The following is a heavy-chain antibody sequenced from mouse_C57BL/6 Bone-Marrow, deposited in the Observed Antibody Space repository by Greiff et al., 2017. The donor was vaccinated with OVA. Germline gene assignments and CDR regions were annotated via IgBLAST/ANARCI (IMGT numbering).Heavy chain of an antibody. CDR2: IRSKSNNYAT. V-gene: IGHV10-1*01. D-gene: IGHD2-1*01. CDR1: GFSFNTYA. Sequence: EVKVVESGGGLVQPKGSLKLSCAASGFSFNTYAMNWVRQAPGKGLEWVARIRSKSNNYATYYADSVKDRFTISRDDSESMLYLQMNNLKTEDTAMYYCVTSLLESFDYWGQGTTLTVSS. CDR3: VTSLLESFDY. J-gene: IGHJ2*01.